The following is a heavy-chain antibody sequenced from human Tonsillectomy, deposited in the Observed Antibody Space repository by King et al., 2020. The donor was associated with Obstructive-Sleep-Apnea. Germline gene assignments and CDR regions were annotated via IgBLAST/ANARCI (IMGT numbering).Heavy chain of an antibody. CDR2: IRRKVYGGTT. V-gene: IGHV3-49*03. J-gene: IGHJ4*02. D-gene: IGHD3-22*01. CDR1: GFTFGDYA. CDR3: TRDLGYYDTSGYLGFY. Sequence: VQLVESGGGLVQPGRSLRLSCTASGFTFGDYAMSWFRQAPGKGLEWVGFIRRKVYGGTTEYAESVKGRFTISREDSKSLAYLQMTSLKTEDKAVYYCTRDLGYYDTSGYLGFYWGQGTLVTVSS.